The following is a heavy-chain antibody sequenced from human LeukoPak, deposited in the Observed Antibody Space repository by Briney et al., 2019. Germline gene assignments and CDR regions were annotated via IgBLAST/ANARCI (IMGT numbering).Heavy chain of an antibody. CDR1: GYTFTSYG. D-gene: IGHD3-22*01. J-gene: IGHJ4*02. Sequence: ASVKVSCKASGYTFTSYGISWVRQAPGQGLEWMGWISAYNGNTNYAQKLQGRVTMTTDTSTSTAYMELRSLRSDDTAVYYCARGHPSRYDSTSGDYWGQGTLVTVSS. CDR3: ARGHPSRYDSTSGDY. CDR2: ISAYNGNT. V-gene: IGHV1-18*01.